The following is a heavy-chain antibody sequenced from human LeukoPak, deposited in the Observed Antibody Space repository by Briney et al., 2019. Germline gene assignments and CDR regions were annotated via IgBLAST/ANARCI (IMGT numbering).Heavy chain of an antibody. D-gene: IGHD3-10*01. CDR1: GGTFSSYA. J-gene: IGHJ4*02. Sequence: SVKVSCKASGGTFSSYAISWVRQAPGQGLEWMGGIIPIFGTANYAQKFQGRVTITADESTSTAYMELSSLRSEDTAVYYCAREENTYYYGSGSYKYFDYWGQGALVTVSS. CDR2: IIPIFGTA. CDR3: AREENTYYYGSGSYKYFDY. V-gene: IGHV1-69*13.